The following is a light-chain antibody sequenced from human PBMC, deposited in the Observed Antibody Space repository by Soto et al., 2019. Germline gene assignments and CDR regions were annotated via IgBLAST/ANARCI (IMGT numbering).Light chain of an antibody. CDR1: ESVSSTY. CDR3: QQYGGSPQT. J-gene: IGKJ2*01. V-gene: IGKV3-20*01. Sequence: DIVLTQSPGTLSLSPGERATLSCRASESVSSTYLAWYQQKPGQAPSLLIYGASSRPTDIPDRFSGSGSVTDFTLNIRRMEPEAFAVYYCQQYGGSPQTFGQGTKLEIK. CDR2: GAS.